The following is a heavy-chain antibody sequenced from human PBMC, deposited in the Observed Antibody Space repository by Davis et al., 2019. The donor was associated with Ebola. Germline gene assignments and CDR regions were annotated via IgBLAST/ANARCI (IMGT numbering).Heavy chain of an antibody. D-gene: IGHD1-26*01. J-gene: IGHJ4*02. V-gene: IGHV1-46*02. Sequence: ASSVTVSCQASVYTFNLYYMYWVRQAPGPGLEWMGIINPSGGTTSYAQKFQGRVTMTRDTSTSTVYMELISLRSEDTAVYYCAKPPNNIVGAIYYFDYWGQGTLVTVSS. CDR1: VYTFNLYY. CDR3: AKPPNNIVGAIYYFDY. CDR2: INPSGGTT.